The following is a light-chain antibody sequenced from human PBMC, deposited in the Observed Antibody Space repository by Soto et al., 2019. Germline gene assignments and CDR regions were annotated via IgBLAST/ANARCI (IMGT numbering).Light chain of an antibody. Sequence: QSALTQPASVSGSPGQSITISCTGTSSDVGGYNYVSWYQQNPGKAPKLMIHEVSNRPSGVSNRFSGSKSGNTASLTISGLQAEDEADYYCSSFTSSSTFVFGTGTKVTVL. V-gene: IGLV2-14*01. CDR1: SSDVGGYNY. CDR2: EVS. CDR3: SSFTSSSTFV. J-gene: IGLJ1*01.